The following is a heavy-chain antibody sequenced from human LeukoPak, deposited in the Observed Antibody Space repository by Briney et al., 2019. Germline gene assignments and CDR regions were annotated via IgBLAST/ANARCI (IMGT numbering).Heavy chain of an antibody. CDR3: ARRPYTTGWYYYFDY. CDR2: IYYSGST. D-gene: IGHD6-19*01. J-gene: IGHJ4*02. CDR1: GGSISSSSYY. V-gene: IGHV4-39*01. Sequence: SETLSLTCTVSGGSISSSSYYWGWIRQPPGKGLEWIGSIYYSGSTYYNPSLKSRVTISVDTSKNQFSLRLSSVTASDTAVYYCARRPYTTGWYYYFDYWGQGTLVTVSS.